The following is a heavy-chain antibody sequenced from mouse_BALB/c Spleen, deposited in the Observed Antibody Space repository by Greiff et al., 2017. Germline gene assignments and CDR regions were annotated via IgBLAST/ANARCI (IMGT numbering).Heavy chain of an antibody. CDR3: ARGMNGYYLFAY. CDR2: IYPGDGDT. Sequence: VQLVESGAELVRPGSSVKISCKASGYAFSSYWMNWVKQRPGQGLEWIGQIYPGDGDTNYNGKFKGKATLTADKSSSTAYMQLSSLTSEDSAVYFCARGMNGYYLFAYWGQGTLVTVSA. CDR1: GYAFSSYW. J-gene: IGHJ3*01. D-gene: IGHD2-3*01. V-gene: IGHV1-80*01.